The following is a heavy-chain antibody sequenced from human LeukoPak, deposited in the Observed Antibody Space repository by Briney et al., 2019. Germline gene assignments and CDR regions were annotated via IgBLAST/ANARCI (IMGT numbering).Heavy chain of an antibody. V-gene: IGHV3-23*01. Sequence: QPGGSLRLSCAASGFTFSSYAMSWVRQAPGKGLEWVSAISGSGGSTYYADSVKGRFTISRDNSKNTLYLQINSLRAEDTAVYYCAKDSFPFIPAAENWFDPWGQGTLVTVSS. CDR2: ISGSGGST. D-gene: IGHD2-2*01. CDR1: GFTFSSYA. J-gene: IGHJ5*02. CDR3: AKDSFPFIPAAENWFDP.